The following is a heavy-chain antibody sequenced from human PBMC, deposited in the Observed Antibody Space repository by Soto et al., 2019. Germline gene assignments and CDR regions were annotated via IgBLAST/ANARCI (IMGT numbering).Heavy chain of an antibody. D-gene: IGHD7-27*01. CDR3: ARDGDGY. Sequence: SETLSLTCTVSGGSISSYYWSWIRQPPGKGLEWIGYMYYGGSTYYNPSLKSRVTISVDTSKNQFSLKLSSVTAADTAVYYCARDGDGYWGQGTLVTVSS. J-gene: IGHJ4*02. V-gene: IGHV4-59*12. CDR2: MYYGGST. CDR1: GGSISSYY.